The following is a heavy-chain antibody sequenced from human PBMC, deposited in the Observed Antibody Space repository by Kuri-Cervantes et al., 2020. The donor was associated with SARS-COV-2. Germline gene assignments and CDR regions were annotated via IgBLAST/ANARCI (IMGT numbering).Heavy chain of an antibody. D-gene: IGHD1-26*01. CDR3: ARGNIGGKGIYYYYYGMDV. CDR2: IIPIFGTA. V-gene: IGHV1-69*06. Sequence: SVKVSCKASGGTFSSYAISWVRQAPGQGLEWMGGIIPIFGTANYAQKFQGRVTITADKSTSTAYMELSSLRSEDTAVYYCARGNIGGKGIYYYYYGMDVWGQGTTVTVSS. J-gene: IGHJ6*02. CDR1: GGTFSSYA.